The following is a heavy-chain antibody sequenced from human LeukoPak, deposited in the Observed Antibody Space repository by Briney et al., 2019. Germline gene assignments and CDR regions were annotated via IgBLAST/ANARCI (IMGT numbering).Heavy chain of an antibody. CDR2: TYYRSKWYN. J-gene: IGHJ3*02. CDR3: ARDRWELHDAFDI. CDR1: GDSVSSNSAA. V-gene: IGHV6-1*01. Sequence: SQTLSLTCAISGDSVSSNSAAWHWIRQSPSRGLEWLGRTYYRSKWYNDYAVSVKSRITINPDTSKNQFSLQLNSVTPEDTAVYYCARDRWELHDAFDIWGQGTMVTVSS. D-gene: IGHD1-26*01.